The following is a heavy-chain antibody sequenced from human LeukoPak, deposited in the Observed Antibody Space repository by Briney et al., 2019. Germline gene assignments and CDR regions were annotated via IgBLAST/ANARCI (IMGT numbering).Heavy chain of an antibody. CDR1: GFTFSSYG. J-gene: IGHJ4*02. V-gene: IGHV3-33*01. CDR3: AGEAVPYDLLTGQLY. Sequence: GRSLRLSCEASGFTFSSYGMHWVRQAPGKGLEWEAVIWYDGSNKYYADSVKGRFTISRDNSKNTLYLQMNSLRAEDTAVYYCAGEAVPYDLLTGQLYWGQGTLVTVSS. CDR2: IWYDGSNK. D-gene: IGHD3-9*01.